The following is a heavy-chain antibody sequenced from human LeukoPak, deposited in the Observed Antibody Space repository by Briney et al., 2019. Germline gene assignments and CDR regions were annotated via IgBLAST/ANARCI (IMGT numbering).Heavy chain of an antibody. D-gene: IGHD1-1*01. Sequence: ETLSLTCTVSGGSISSYYWSWVRQAPGKGLAWVANIKQDGSEKYFVDSVKGRFTISRDNAKNSLYLQMSSLRAEDTAVYYCARGGSRHPSPEDYWGRGTLVTVSS. J-gene: IGHJ4*02. CDR2: IKQDGSEK. CDR3: ARGGSRHPSPEDY. CDR1: GGSISSYY. V-gene: IGHV3-7*03.